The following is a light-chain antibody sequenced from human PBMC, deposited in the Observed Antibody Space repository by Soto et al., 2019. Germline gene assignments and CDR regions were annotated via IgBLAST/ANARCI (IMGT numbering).Light chain of an antibody. V-gene: IGKV3-20*01. CDR3: QQYGSSPQT. CDR2: GAS. CDR1: QSVSRTY. J-gene: IGKJ2*01. Sequence: EIVLTQSPGTLSLSPGERATLSCRASQSVSRTYMAWYQQKPGQAPRLLIYGASNRATGIPDRFNGSGSGTGFTLTIGGLEPEDFAVYYCQQYGSSPQTFGQGTRLEIK.